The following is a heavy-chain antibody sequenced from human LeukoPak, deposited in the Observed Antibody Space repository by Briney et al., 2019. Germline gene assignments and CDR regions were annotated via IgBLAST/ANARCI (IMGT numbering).Heavy chain of an antibody. J-gene: IGHJ4*02. CDR2: IKQDGSEK. Sequence: PGGSLRLSCAASGFTFSSYWMSWVRQAPGKGLEWVANIKQDGSEKYYVDSVKGRFTISRDNAKNSLYLQMNSLRAEDTAVYCCARDPSGVVPAAMSDYWGQGTLVTVSS. CDR3: ARDPSGVVPAAMSDY. CDR1: GFTFSSYW. V-gene: IGHV3-7*01. D-gene: IGHD2-2*01.